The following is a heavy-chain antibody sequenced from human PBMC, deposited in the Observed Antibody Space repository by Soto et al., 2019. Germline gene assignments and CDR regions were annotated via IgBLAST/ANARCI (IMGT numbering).Heavy chain of an antibody. CDR3: ARQGYSGYAGGFYYYYGMDV. D-gene: IGHD5-12*01. J-gene: IGHJ6*02. CDR1: GGSISSSSYY. Sequence: NPSETLSLTCTVSGGSISSSSYYWGWIRQPPGKGLEWIGSIYYSGSTYYNPSLKSRVTISVDTSKNQFPLKLSSVTAADTAVYYCARQGYSGYAGGFYYYYGMDVWGQGTTVTVSS. CDR2: IYYSGST. V-gene: IGHV4-39*01.